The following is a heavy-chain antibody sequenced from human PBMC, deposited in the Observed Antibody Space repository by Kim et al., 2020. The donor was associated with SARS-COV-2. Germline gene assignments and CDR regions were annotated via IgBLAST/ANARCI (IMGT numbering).Heavy chain of an antibody. J-gene: IGHJ4*02. D-gene: IGHD4-4*01. V-gene: IGHV3-48*03. CDR3: ARGPNYSPFDY. Sequence: KDYQDSVRGRLTTSRDNDKNSLYLQMNRLRAEDTAVYYCARGPNYSPFDYWGQGTLVTVSS. CDR2: K.